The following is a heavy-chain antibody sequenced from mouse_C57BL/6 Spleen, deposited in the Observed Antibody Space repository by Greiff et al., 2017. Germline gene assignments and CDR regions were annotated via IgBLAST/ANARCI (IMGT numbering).Heavy chain of an antibody. CDR2: IDPSDSYT. J-gene: IGHJ2*01. CDR3: ARGGYGNVDY. Sequence: QVQLKQSGAELVMPGASVKLSCKASGYTFTSYWMHWVKQRPGQGLEWIGEIDPSDSYTNYNQKFKGKSTLTVDKSSSTAYMQLSSLTSEDAAVYYCARGGYGNVDYWGQGTTLTVSS. V-gene: IGHV1-69*01. D-gene: IGHD2-1*01. CDR1: GYTFTSYW.